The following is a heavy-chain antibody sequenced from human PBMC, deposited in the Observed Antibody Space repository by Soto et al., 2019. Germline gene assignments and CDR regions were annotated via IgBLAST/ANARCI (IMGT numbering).Heavy chain of an antibody. Sequence: PGGSLRLSCAASGFTFSSYAMSWVRQAPGKGLEWVSAISGSGGSTYYADSVKGRFTISRDNSKNTLYLQMNSLRAEDTAVYYCAKSSRADHPPDGNGMDVWGQGTTVTVSS. CDR1: GFTFSSYA. D-gene: IGHD1-26*01. CDR2: ISGSGGST. V-gene: IGHV3-23*01. CDR3: AKSSRADHPPDGNGMDV. J-gene: IGHJ6*02.